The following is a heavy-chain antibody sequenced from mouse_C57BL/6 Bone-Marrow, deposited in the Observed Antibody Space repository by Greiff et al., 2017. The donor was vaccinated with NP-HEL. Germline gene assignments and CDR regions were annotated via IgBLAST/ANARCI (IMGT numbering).Heavy chain of an antibody. CDR3: AAIYYEYQAWFAY. D-gene: IGHD2-4*01. Sequence: QVQLQQPGAELVKPGASVKLSCKASGYTFTSYWMQWVKQRPGQGLEWIGEIDPSDSYTNYNQKFKGKATLTVDTSSSTAYMQLSSLTSEDSAVYYCAAIYYEYQAWFAYWGQGTLVTVSA. V-gene: IGHV1-50*01. CDR1: GYTFTSYW. CDR2: IDPSDSYT. J-gene: IGHJ3*01.